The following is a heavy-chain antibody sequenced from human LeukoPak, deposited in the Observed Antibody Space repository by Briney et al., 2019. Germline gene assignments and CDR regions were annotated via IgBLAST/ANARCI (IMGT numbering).Heavy chain of an antibody. J-gene: IGHJ4*02. CDR1: GGSFSGYY. Sequence: PSETLSLTCAVYGGSFSGYYWSWIRQPPGKGLEWIGEINHSGSTNYNPSLKSRVTISVDTSKNQFSLKLSSVTAADTAVYYCARGGGYGISWGQGTLVTVSS. CDR2: INHSGST. CDR3: ARGGGYGIS. D-gene: IGHD6-13*01. V-gene: IGHV4-34*01.